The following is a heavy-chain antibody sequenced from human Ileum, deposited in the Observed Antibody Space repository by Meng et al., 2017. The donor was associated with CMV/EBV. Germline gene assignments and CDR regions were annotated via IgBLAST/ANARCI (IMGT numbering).Heavy chain of an antibody. CDR3: ARIARWGDLSPDY. Sequence: ASVKVSCKTSGHTFSNDGISWVRQAPGQGLEWMGWISAYNGNTNYAQKFQGRVTMTTDTSTSTGYMELRSLRSDDTAVYYCARIARWGDLSPDYWGQGTRVTVSS. CDR1: GHTFSNDG. CDR2: ISAYNGNT. J-gene: IGHJ4*02. D-gene: IGHD3-16*02. V-gene: IGHV1-18*04.